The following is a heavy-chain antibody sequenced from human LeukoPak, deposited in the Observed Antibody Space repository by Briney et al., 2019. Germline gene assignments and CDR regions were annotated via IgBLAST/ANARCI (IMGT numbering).Heavy chain of an antibody. CDR2: ISSSSSYI. Sequence: GGSLRLSCAASGLTFSSYAMNWVRQAPGKGLEWVSSISSSSSYIYYADSVKGRFTISRDNAKNSLYLQMNSLRAEDTAVYYCARGGAVAGVFDPWGQGTLVTVSS. D-gene: IGHD6-19*01. CDR3: ARGGAVAGVFDP. J-gene: IGHJ5*02. V-gene: IGHV3-21*01. CDR1: GLTFSSYA.